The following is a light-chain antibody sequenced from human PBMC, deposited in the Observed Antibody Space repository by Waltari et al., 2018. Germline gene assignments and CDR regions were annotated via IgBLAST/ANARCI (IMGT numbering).Light chain of an antibody. CDR1: SIAVGNYNH. J-gene: IGLJ2*01. CDR2: DVY. Sequence: QSALTQPAPVPGSPAQSITISCPGTSIAVGNYNHLSGYQHHHGKAPRLLIYDVYNRPSGISRRFSGSKSGNTASLTISGLQAEDEAVYHCSAYTTSGTYVAFGGGTRVTV. V-gene: IGLV2-14*03. CDR3: SAYTTSGTYVA.